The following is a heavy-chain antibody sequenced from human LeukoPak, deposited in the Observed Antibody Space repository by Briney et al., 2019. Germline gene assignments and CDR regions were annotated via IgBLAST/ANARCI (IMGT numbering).Heavy chain of an antibody. CDR1: GYAFTGYY. CDR3: GREGRTVSGTYLY. J-gene: IGHJ4*02. V-gene: IGHV1-2*02. Sequence: ASVKVSCKASGYAFTGYYMHWVRQAPGQGLEWMGWINPNSGGTNYAQKLQGRVTMTTDTSTSTAYMELRSLRSDDTAVYYCGREGRTVSGTYLYWGQGTLVTVSS. D-gene: IGHD4-11*01. CDR2: INPNSGGT.